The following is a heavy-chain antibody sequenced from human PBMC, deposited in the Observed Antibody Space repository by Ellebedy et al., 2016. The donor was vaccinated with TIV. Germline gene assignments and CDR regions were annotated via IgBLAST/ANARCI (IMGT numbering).Heavy chain of an antibody. CDR3: ARRDSSGYPILDAFDI. Sequence: GESLKISXKGSGYSFTSYWIGWVRQMPGKGLEWMGIIYPGDSDTRYSPSFQGQVTISADKSISTAYLQWSSLKASDTAMYYCARRDSSGYPILDAFDIWGQGTMVTVSS. V-gene: IGHV5-51*01. CDR1: GYSFTSYW. D-gene: IGHD3-22*01. J-gene: IGHJ3*02. CDR2: IYPGDSDT.